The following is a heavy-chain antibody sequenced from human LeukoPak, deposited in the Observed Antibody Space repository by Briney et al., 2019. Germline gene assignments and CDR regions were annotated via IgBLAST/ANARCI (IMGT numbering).Heavy chain of an antibody. CDR1: GFTFDDYA. CDR2: ISWNSGSI. D-gene: IGHD4-11*01. Sequence: GRSLRLSCAASGFTFDDYAMHWVRQAPGKGLEWVSGISWNSGSIGYADSVKGRFAISRDNAKNSLYLQMNSLRVDDTAVYYCVRWSDDHSNHANYWGQGTLVTVSS. V-gene: IGHV3-9*01. CDR3: VRWSDDHSNHANY. J-gene: IGHJ4*02.